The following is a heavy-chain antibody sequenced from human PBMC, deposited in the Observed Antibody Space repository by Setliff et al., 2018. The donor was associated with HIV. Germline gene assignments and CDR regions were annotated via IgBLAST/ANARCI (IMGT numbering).Heavy chain of an antibody. CDR1: GYTFTTYG. D-gene: IGHD1-1*01. CDR3: ARVKGLRVRNWSDRPNASDL. V-gene: IGHV1-18*01. J-gene: IGHJ3*01. Sequence: ASVKVSCKPSGYTFTTYGLSWVRQAPGQGLEWMGWISTYSDETSSSQNLQGRLTMTTDTSTGTAYMELRSLRSDDTAVYYCARVKGLRVRNWSDRPNASDLWGQGTMVTVSS. CDR2: ISTYSDET.